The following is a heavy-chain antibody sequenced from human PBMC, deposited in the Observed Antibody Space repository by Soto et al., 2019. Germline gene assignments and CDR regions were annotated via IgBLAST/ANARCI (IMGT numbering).Heavy chain of an antibody. CDR1: GFTFSSYA. J-gene: IGHJ6*02. CDR2: ISYDGSNK. D-gene: IGHD3-9*01. CDR3: ARDDWFGYGMDV. V-gene: IGHV3-30*04. Sequence: QVQLVESGGGVVQPGRSLRLSCAASGFTFSSYAMHWVRQAPGKGLEWVAVISYDGSNKYYADSVKGRFTISRDNSKNTLYLQMNSLRAEDTAVYYCARDDWFGYGMDVWCQGTTLTVSS.